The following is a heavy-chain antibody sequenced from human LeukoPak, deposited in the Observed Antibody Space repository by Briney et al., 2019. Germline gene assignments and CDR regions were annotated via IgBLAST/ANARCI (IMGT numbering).Heavy chain of an antibody. Sequence: GGSLRLSCAASGFTFSSYSMNWVRQAPGKGLEWVSSISSSSSYIYYADSVKGRFTISRDNAKNTLYLQMNSLRAEDTAVYYCARGVYSSGWYWFDPWGQGTLVTVSS. CDR2: ISSSSSYI. D-gene: IGHD6-19*01. CDR1: GFTFSSYS. V-gene: IGHV3-21*01. CDR3: ARGVYSSGWYWFDP. J-gene: IGHJ5*02.